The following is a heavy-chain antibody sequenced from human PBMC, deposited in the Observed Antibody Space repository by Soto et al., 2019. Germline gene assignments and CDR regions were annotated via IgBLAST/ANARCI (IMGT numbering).Heavy chain of an antibody. CDR2: IYWDNDK. Sequence: QITLKESAPARVKPTQSLALTCTFSGFSLATSGVAVGWIRQSPGQALELLALIYWDNDKYYSPSLKNRLNITKDTSNNQVVLIMTNMEPVDTGTYYCAHRLQASGNGWDSGAFNMWGQGTMVTVSS. D-gene: IGHD1-26*01. CDR3: AHRLQASGNGWDSGAFNM. CDR1: GFSLATSGVA. V-gene: IGHV2-5*02. J-gene: IGHJ3*02.